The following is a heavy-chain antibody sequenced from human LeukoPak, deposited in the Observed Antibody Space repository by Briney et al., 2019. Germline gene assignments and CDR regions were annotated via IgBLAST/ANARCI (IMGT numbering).Heavy chain of an antibody. D-gene: IGHD3-22*01. Sequence: GGSLRLSCAASGFNFSSYTMNWVRRAPGKGLEWVSYISSSATTIYYADSVKGRFTISRDNAKNSLYLQMNSLRDEDTAIYYCARASGRGYYYVKWFFDLWGRGTLLTVSS. CDR3: ARASGRGYYYVKWFFDL. CDR1: GFNFSSYT. J-gene: IGHJ2*01. CDR2: ISSSATTI. V-gene: IGHV3-48*02.